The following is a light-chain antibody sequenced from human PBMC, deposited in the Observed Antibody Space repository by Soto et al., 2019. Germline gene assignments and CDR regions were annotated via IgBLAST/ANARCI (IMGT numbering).Light chain of an antibody. V-gene: IGKV1-12*01. CDR2: GAS. Sequence: DLQLTQSPSSVSASVGDRVTITCRANQGISSWLAWYQQKPGKAPKLLIYGASSLESGVPSRFSGSGSGTDFTLTISSLQPEDFATYYCQQADRFPVTFGGGTKVEIK. CDR3: QQADRFPVT. J-gene: IGKJ4*01. CDR1: QGISSW.